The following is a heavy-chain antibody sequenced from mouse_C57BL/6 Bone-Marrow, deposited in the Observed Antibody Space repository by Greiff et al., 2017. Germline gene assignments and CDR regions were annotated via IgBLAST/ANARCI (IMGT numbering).Heavy chain of an antibody. D-gene: IGHD1-1*01. CDR1: GYTFTDYY. CDR3: ARRGYGSNGDY. CDR2: INPNNGGT. Sequence: DVQLQESGPELVKPGASVKISCKASGYTFTDYYMNWVKQSHGKSLEWIGDINPNNGGTSYNQKFKGKATLTVDKSSSTAYMELRSLTSEDSAVYYCARRGYGSNGDYWGQGTSVTVSS. J-gene: IGHJ4*01. V-gene: IGHV1-26*01.